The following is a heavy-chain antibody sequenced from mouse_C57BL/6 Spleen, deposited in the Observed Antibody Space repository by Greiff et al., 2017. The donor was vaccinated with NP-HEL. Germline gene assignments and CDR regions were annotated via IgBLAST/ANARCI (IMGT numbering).Heavy chain of an antibody. V-gene: IGHV1-15*01. D-gene: IGHD2-4*01. Sequence: QVQLQQSGAELVRPGASVTLSCKASGYTFTGYEMHWVKQTPVHGLEWIGVIDPETGGTNYNEKFKGKAILTADKSSSTAYMKLRSLTSEDSAVYYCTREGYDYGGGYVFDYWGQGTLVTVSS. CDR1: GYTFTGYE. J-gene: IGHJ3*01. CDR3: TREGYDYGGGYVFDY. CDR2: IDPETGGT.